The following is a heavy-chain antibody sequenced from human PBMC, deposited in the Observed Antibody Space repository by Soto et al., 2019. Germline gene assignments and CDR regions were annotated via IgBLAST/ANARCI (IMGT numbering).Heavy chain of an antibody. CDR2: IYWDGDK. CDR3: AHCQADSRDFYRQFAL. J-gene: IGHJ4*02. D-gene: IGHD3-22*01. CDR1: GFSFNRSGMS. V-gene: IGHV2-5*02. Sequence: SGPTLVNPTQTLTLTCTFSGFSFNRSGMSVGWIRQPPGKGLEWLALIYWDGDKRYSPSLKTRLAISKDASRSQVVLTMTDLDPVDTATYYCAHCQADSRDFYRQFALRGQRTPVTVSS.